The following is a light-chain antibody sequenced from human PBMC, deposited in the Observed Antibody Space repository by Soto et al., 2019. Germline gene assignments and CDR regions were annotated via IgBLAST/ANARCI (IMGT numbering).Light chain of an antibody. CDR1: QSVSSY. CDR3: QQRFLT. V-gene: IGKV3-11*01. CDR2: DAS. Sequence: EIVLTRSPATLSLSPGERATLSCRASQSVSSYLAWYQQKPVQAPRLLLYDASNRATGIPARFSGSGSGTDFTLTISSLEPEDFAVYYCQQRFLTFGGGTKVEIK. J-gene: IGKJ4*01.